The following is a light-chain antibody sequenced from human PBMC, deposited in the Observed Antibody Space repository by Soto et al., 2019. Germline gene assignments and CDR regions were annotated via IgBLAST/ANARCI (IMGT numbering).Light chain of an antibody. CDR1: SGHSSYA. CDR2: LNSDGSH. J-gene: IGLJ7*01. Sequence: QLVLTQSPSASASLGASVKLTCTLSSGHSSYAIAWHQQQPEKGPRYLMKLNSDGSHSKGDGIPDRFSGSSSGAERYLTISSLQSEDEADYYCQTWGTGIAVFGGGTQPTVL. CDR3: QTWGTGIAV. V-gene: IGLV4-69*01.